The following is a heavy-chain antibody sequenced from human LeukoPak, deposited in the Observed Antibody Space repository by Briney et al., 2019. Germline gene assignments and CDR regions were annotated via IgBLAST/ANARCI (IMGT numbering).Heavy chain of an antibody. J-gene: IGHJ5*02. D-gene: IGHD2-21*01. CDR1: GGTFRGYY. V-gene: IGHV4-34*01. CDR2: IDHTGST. CDR3: ARGLRSHVGPGNWFDL. Sequence: SETLSLTCAVSGGTFRGYYWSWIRQPPGKGLAWIGEIDHTGSTNYNPSLESRVTLSVDTSKNQVSLNLNSLTAADTAVYYCARGLRSHVGPGNWFDLWGQGTLVTVSS.